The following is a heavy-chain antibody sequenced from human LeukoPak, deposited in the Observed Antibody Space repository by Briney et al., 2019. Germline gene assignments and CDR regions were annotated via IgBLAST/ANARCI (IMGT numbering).Heavy chain of an antibody. J-gene: IGHJ4*02. V-gene: IGHV4-30-2*01. CDR3: ARAARSSGYSYYFDY. CDR2: IYQSEST. CDR1: GASVSSIGYS. Sequence: SETLSLTCGVSGASVSSIGYSWSWIRQPPGRGLEWIGYIYQSESTSYNPSLKSRVTISVDTSKNQFSLKLSSVTAADTAVYYCARAARSSGYSYYFDYWGQGTLVTVSS. D-gene: IGHD3-22*01.